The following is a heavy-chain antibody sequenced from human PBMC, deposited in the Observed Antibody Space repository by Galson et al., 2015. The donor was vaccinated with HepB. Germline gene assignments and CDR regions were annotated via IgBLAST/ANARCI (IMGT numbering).Heavy chain of an antibody. D-gene: IGHD3-10*01. CDR3: ATTPPMVRGVYYGMDV. CDR1: GYTLTELS. V-gene: IGHV1-24*01. Sequence: SCKVSGYTLTELSMHWVRQAPGKGLEWMGGFDPEDGETIYAQKFQGRVTMTEDTSTDTAYMELSSLRSEDTAVYYCATTPPMVRGVYYGMDVWGQGTTVTVSS. J-gene: IGHJ6*02. CDR2: FDPEDGET.